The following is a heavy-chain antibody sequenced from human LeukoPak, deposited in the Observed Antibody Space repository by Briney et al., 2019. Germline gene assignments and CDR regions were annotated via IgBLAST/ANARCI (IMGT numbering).Heavy chain of an antibody. D-gene: IGHD6-6*01. CDR1: GGSISSGNYW. V-gene: IGHV4-31*03. J-gene: IGHJ4*02. CDR2: IYYSGST. Sequence: SETLSLTCTVSGGSISSGNYWWNWIRQHPGKGLEWIGYIYYSGSTYYNPSLKSRVTISVDTSRNQFSLKLSSVTAADTAVYYCARGVAARLYYWGQGALVTVSS. CDR3: ARGVAARLYY.